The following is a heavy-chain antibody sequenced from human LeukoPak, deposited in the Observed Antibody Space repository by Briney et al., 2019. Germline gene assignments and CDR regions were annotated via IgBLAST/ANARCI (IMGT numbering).Heavy chain of an antibody. CDR3: ARKSASGNYPLDY. Sequence: GGSLRLSCAASGFNFGSYSMTWVRQVPGKGLEWVSVISADSATTFYADSVKGRFTISRDNAKNTVFLQMSSLRAEDTALYYCARKSASGNYPLDYWGQGTLVTVSS. J-gene: IGHJ4*02. CDR1: GFNFGSYS. CDR2: ISADSATT. D-gene: IGHD3-10*01. V-gene: IGHV3-23*01.